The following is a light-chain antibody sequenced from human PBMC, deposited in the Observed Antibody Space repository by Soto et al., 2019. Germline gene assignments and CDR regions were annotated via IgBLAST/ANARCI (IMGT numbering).Light chain of an antibody. Sequence: QSALTQPPSASGSPGQSVTISCTGTSSHVGGYNFVSWYQQHPGKAPKLMIYEVSERPSGVPDRFSGSKSGNTASLTVSGLQAEDEADYYCSSYAGSNIVVFGGGTKVTVL. CDR2: EVS. CDR1: SSHVGGYNF. V-gene: IGLV2-8*01. CDR3: SSYAGSNIVV. J-gene: IGLJ2*01.